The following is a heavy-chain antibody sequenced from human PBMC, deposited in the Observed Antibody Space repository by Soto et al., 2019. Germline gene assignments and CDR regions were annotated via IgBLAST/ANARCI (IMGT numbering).Heavy chain of an antibody. CDR1: GFSLSTSV. CDR3: ADINS. V-gene: IGHV3-23*01. CDR2: VFGSGANT. Sequence: GGSLRLSCAASGFSLSTSVMNWVRQAPGKGLEWVSSVFGSGANTYYAASVRGRFTISRDNSKNTLYLQMDSLRAEDTAVYYCADINSWGQGTLVTVSS. D-gene: IGHD2-8*01. J-gene: IGHJ4*02.